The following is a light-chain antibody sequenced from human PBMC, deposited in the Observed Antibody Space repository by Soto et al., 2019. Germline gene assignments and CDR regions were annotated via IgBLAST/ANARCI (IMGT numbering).Light chain of an antibody. J-gene: IGLJ1*01. CDR3: AAWDDRLNGHV. CDR2: TTN. CDR1: SSNIGTSS. Sequence: QSVLTQPHSASGTPGQRVTISCSGSSSNIGTSSVHWFQQLPGTAPKLLISTTNQRPSGVPERFSGSKSGTSASLAISGLQFEDEADYYCAAWDDRLNGHVFGTGTKVTV. V-gene: IGLV1-44*01.